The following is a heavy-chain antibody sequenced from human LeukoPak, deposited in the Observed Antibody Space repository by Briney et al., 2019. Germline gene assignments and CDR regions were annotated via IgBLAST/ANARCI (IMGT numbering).Heavy chain of an antibody. D-gene: IGHD3-22*01. CDR3: ATVPGDSSGYYYFDY. CDR1: GYTLTELS. CDR2: FDPEDGET. V-gene: IGHV1-24*01. Sequence: GASVKVSCKVSGYTLTELSMHRVRQAPGKGLEWMGGFDPEDGETIYAQKFQGRVTMTEDTSTDTAYMELSSLRSEDTAVYYCATVPGDSSGYYYFDYWGQGTLVTVSS. J-gene: IGHJ4*02.